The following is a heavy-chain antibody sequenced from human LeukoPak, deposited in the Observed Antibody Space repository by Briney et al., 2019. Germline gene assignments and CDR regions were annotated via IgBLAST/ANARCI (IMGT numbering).Heavy chain of an antibody. J-gene: IGHJ4*02. CDR1: GFTFSSYW. D-gene: IGHD6-19*01. CDR2: IKQDGTEK. CDR3: ATGAGRYYQY. V-gene: IGHV3-7*05. Sequence: GGSLRLSCAASGFTFSSYWMSWVRQAPGEGLEWVANIKQDGTEKYYMDSVKGRFSISRDNAKNSLYLQMNSLRAEDTAVYYCATGAGRYYQYWGPGTLVSVSS.